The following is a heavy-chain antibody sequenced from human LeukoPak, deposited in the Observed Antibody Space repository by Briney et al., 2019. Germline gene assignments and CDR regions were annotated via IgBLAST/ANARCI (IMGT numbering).Heavy chain of an antibody. J-gene: IGHJ6*03. D-gene: IGHD5-12*01. CDR2: IYHSGST. Sequence: SETLSLTCTVSGDYITRGYYWGWIRQPPGKGLEWIGTIYHSGSTYYNPSLKSRVTISVDTSKNQFSLKLSSVTAADTAVYYCATDIVATTRNYYYYYMDVWGKGTTVTVSS. CDR3: ATDIVATTRNYYYYYMDV. CDR1: GDYITRGYY. V-gene: IGHV4-38-2*02.